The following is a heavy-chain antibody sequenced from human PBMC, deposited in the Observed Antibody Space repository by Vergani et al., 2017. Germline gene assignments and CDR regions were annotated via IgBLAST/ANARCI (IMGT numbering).Heavy chain of an antibody. CDR2: ISYDGNTK. Sequence: QVQLVESGGGEVQPGRSLRLSCSAAGFPFSDCGVHWVRQAPGKGLGWVSVISYDGNTKNYADSVKGRFTISRDNSKNTLYLEMNALRAEDTAVYYCARDFLTRVTTLDYYYMGVWGKGTTVTVSS. J-gene: IGHJ6*03. CDR1: GFPFSDCG. D-gene: IGHD1-1*01. V-gene: IGHV3-30*03. CDR3: ARDFLTRVTTLDYYYMGV.